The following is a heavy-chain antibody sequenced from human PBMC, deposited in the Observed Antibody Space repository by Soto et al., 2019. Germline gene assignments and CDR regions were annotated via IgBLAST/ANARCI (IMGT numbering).Heavy chain of an antibody. D-gene: IGHD1-20*01. CDR1: GFSLSTSGVG. V-gene: IGHV2-5*01. CDR2: IYWNDDK. J-gene: IGHJ4*02. Sequence: SGPTLVNPTQTLTLTCTFSGFSLSTSGVGVGWIRQPPGKALEWLALIYWNDDKRYSPSLKSRLTITKETSKNQVVLTMTNMDPVDTATYYCARKRFNGITGTPFDYWGQGTLVTVSS. CDR3: ARKRFNGITGTPFDY.